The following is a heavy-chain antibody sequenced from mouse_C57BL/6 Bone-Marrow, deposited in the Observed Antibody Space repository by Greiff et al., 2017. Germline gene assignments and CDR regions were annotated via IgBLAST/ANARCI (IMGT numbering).Heavy chain of an antibody. J-gene: IGHJ3*01. CDR3: ARRQLRLREFAY. CDR1: GYTFTNYW. V-gene: IGHV1-63*01. D-gene: IGHD3-2*02. CDR2: IYPGGGYT. Sequence: QVHVKQSGAELVRPGTSVKMSCKASGYTFTNYWIGRAKQRPGHGLEWIGDIYPGGGYTNYNEKFKGKATLTADKSSSTAYMQFSSLTSEDSAIYYCARRQLRLREFAYWGQGTLVTVSA.